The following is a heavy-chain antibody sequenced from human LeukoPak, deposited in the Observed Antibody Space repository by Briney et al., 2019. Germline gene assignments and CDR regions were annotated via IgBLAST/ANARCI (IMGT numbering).Heavy chain of an antibody. J-gene: IGHJ6*03. CDR1: GFTFSSYG. CDR3: AKDRCSNGIGCYYYYMDV. D-gene: IGHD2-8*01. Sequence: GRSLRLSCAASGFTFSSYGMHWVRRAPGKGLEWVAYIQYDGSNEQYADSVKGRFSISRDSSKNILYLQMNSLRAEDTAVYYCAKDRCSNGIGCYYYYMDVWGKGTTVTISS. CDR2: IQYDGSNE. V-gene: IGHV3-30*18.